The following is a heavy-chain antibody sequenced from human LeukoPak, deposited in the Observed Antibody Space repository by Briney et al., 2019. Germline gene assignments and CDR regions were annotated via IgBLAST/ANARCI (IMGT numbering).Heavy chain of an antibody. CDR3: ARDHYDFWSGYYTGLAY. D-gene: IGHD3-3*01. Sequence: SETLSLTCTVSGGSISSSSYYWGWIRQPPGKGLEWIGSIYYSGSTYYNPSLKSRVTISVDTSKNQFSLKLSSVTAADTAVYYCARDHYDFWSGYYTGLAYWGQGTLVTVSS. J-gene: IGHJ4*02. CDR2: IYYSGST. V-gene: IGHV4-39*02. CDR1: GGSISSSSYY.